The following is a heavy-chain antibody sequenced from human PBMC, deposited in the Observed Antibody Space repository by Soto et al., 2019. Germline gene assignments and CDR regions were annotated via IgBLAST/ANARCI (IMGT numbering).Heavy chain of an antibody. CDR2: ISAYNGNT. J-gene: IGHJ6*02. D-gene: IGHD6-13*01. CDR1: GYTFTSYG. Sequence: ASVKVSCKASGYTFTSYGISWVRQAPGQGLEWMGWISAYNGNTNYAQKLQGRVTMTTDTSTSTDHMELRSLRSDDTAVYYCAREDPYSSPARGYYYGMDVWGQGTTVTVSS. V-gene: IGHV1-18*04. CDR3: AREDPYSSPARGYYYGMDV.